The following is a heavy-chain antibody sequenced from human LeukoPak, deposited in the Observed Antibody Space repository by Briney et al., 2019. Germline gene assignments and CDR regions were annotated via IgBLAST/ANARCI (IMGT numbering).Heavy chain of an antibody. CDR1: GFTFSSYA. J-gene: IGHJ4*02. V-gene: IGHV3-23*01. Sequence: PGGSLRLSCAASGFTFSSYAMSWVRQAPGKGLEWVSGVSGSAGSTYYADSVKGRFTISRDNSKNTLYLQMNSLRAEDTAVYYCAKVLAGGDYWGQGTLVTVSS. CDR3: AKVLAGGDY. CDR2: VSGSAGST. D-gene: IGHD6-13*01.